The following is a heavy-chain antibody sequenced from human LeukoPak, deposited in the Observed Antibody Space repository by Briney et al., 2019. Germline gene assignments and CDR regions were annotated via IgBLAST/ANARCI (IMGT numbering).Heavy chain of an antibody. D-gene: IGHD2-15*01. CDR1: GYTFTGYY. CDR2: INPNSGGT. Sequence: ASVKVSCKTSGYTFTGYYMHWVRQAPGQGLEWMGWINPNSGGTNYAQKFQGRVTMTRDTSISTVYMELSSLRSEDTAVYYCAREKDDIVVTNWFDPWGQGTLVTVSS. V-gene: IGHV1-2*02. J-gene: IGHJ5*02. CDR3: AREKDDIVVTNWFDP.